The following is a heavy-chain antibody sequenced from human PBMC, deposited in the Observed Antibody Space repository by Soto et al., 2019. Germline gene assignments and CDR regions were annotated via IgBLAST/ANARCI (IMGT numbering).Heavy chain of an antibody. CDR3: ARTQQMVRGIDI. Sequence: SETLSLTCTVSGGSISSYYWSWIRQPPGKGLEWIGYIYYSGSTNYNPSLKSRVTISVDTSKNQFSLKLSSVTAADTAVYYCARTQQMVRGIDIWGKGTMVTVSS. D-gene: IGHD3-10*01. J-gene: IGHJ3*02. CDR1: GGSISSYY. V-gene: IGHV4-59*08. CDR2: IYYSGST.